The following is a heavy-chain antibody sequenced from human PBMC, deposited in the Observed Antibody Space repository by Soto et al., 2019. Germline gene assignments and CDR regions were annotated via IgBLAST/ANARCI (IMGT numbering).Heavy chain of an antibody. D-gene: IGHD3-3*01. V-gene: IGHV3-33*01. CDR2: IWYDGSKK. CDR1: GFTFSSFG. Sequence: GGSLRLSCAASGFTFSSFGMHWVRQAPGKGLEWVSLIWYDGSKKSYGDSVKGRFTISRDNSRNTVYLQMNSLRADDTAVYYCARDASYYSLWSGYYPSRNGMDVWGPGTTVTVYS. J-gene: IGHJ6*02. CDR3: ARDASYYSLWSGYYPSRNGMDV.